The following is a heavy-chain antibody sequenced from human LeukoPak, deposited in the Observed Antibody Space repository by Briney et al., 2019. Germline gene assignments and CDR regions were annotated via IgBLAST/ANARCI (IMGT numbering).Heavy chain of an antibody. CDR3: AREWDY. Sequence: SETLSLTCTVSGVSISSYYWIWLRQPPGKGREGIGYIYYSGSTNYNPSLKSRVTISVDTSKNQFSLKLSSVTAADTAVYYCAREWDYWGQGTLVTVPS. V-gene: IGHV4-59*01. J-gene: IGHJ4*02. CDR1: GVSISSYY. CDR2: IYYSGST.